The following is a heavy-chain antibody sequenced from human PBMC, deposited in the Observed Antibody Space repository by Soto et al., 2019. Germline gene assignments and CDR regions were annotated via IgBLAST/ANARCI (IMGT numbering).Heavy chain of an antibody. J-gene: IGHJ3*02. CDR3: ARDPDGDTAMVTGFGAFDI. V-gene: IGHV3-53*01. Sequence: GGSLRLSCAASGFTVSSNYMSWVRQAPGKGLEWVSVIYSGGSTYYADSVKGRFTISRDNSKNTLYLQMNSLRAEDTAVYYCARDPDGDTAMVTGFGAFDIWGQGTMVTVSS. D-gene: IGHD5-18*01. CDR2: IYSGGST. CDR1: GFTVSSNY.